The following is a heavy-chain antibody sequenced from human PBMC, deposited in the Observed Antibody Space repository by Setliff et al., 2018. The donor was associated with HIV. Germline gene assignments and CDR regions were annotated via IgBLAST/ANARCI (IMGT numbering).Heavy chain of an antibody. J-gene: IGHJ4*02. CDR2: FNTETRNP. Sequence: ASVKVSCKASGYTVTTYGISWVRQAPGQGLEWMGWFNTETRNPMYAQGFTGRFVFSLDTSVSTAYLQINSLKTEDTAMYYCARVGSYWSTFDYWGQGALVTVSS. CDR3: ARVGSYWSTFDY. CDR1: GYTVTTYG. V-gene: IGHV7-4-1*02. D-gene: IGHD1-26*01.